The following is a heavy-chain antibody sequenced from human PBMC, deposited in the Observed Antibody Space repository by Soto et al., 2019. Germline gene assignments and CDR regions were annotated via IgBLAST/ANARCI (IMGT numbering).Heavy chain of an antibody. Sequence: GGSLRLSCAASGFTFSDYYMNWIRQAPGKGLEWVSYISGSSSYINYADSLKGRFTISRDNARNSLYLQMHSLRAEDTAVYYCARDKGDRDLFEGGVDVWGQGTTVTASS. J-gene: IGHJ6*02. CDR2: ISGSSSYI. CDR1: GFTFSDYY. CDR3: ARDKGDRDLFEGGVDV. V-gene: IGHV3-11*06. D-gene: IGHD2-21*01.